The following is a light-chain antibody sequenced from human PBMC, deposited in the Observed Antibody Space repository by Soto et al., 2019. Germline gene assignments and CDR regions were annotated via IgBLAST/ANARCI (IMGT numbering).Light chain of an antibody. CDR2: DAS. Sequence: EIVLAQSPATLSLSPGQRATLSCRASQSVSSYLAWYQQKPGQAPRLLIYDASDRATGITARFSGSGSGTDFTLTIISREQDDFAVYYCQQRSNWRLITFGQGTRLEIK. V-gene: IGKV3-11*01. CDR3: QQRSNWRLIT. J-gene: IGKJ5*01. CDR1: QSVSSY.